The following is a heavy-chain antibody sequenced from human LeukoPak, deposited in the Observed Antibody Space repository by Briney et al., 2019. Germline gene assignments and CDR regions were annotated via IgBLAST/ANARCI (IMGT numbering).Heavy chain of an antibody. J-gene: IGHJ3*02. Sequence: SETLSLTCSVSGSSISSNYWSWIRKPPGKGLEWIGYIYYSGSTNYNPSLKSRVTISVDTSKNQFSLKLRSVTAADTAVYYCARDGHSSGWSAAFDIWGQGTMVTVS. CDR1: GSSISSNY. CDR3: ARDGHSSGWSAAFDI. D-gene: IGHD6-19*01. CDR2: IYYSGST. V-gene: IGHV4-59*01.